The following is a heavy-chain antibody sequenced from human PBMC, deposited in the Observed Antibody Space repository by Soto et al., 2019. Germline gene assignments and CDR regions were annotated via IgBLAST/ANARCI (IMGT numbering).Heavy chain of an antibody. Sequence: PGGSLRLSCAASGLTFSNYAMSWARQAPGQGLEWVPGISGSGGSAYYPDSVKGRFTISRDNSKNTLYLQMNSLRAEDTAVYYCAKDVSGNYYDFDYWGQGTLVTVS. J-gene: IGHJ4*02. CDR3: AKDVSGNYYDFDY. D-gene: IGHD1-26*01. CDR1: GLTFSNYA. V-gene: IGHV3-23*01. CDR2: ISGSGGSA.